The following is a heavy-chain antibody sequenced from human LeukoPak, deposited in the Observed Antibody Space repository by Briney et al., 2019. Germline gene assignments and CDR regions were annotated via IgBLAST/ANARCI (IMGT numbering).Heavy chain of an antibody. J-gene: IGHJ5*02. CDR3: ARGYLAIFGVVISLDP. CDR2: MNPNSGNT. D-gene: IGHD3-3*01. Sequence: EASVKVSCKASGYTFTSYDINWVRQATGQGLEWMGWMNPNSGNTGYAQKFQGRVTMTRNTSISTAYMELSSLRSEDTAVYYCARGYLAIFGVVISLDPWGQGTLVTVSS. V-gene: IGHV1-8*01. CDR1: GYTFTSYD.